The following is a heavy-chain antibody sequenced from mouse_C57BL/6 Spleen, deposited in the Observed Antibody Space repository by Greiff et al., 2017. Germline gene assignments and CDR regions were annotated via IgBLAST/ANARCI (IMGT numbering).Heavy chain of an antibody. J-gene: IGHJ4*01. V-gene: IGHV5-16*01. CDR3: ARVLLLLDY. Sequence: EVQRVESEGGLVQPGSSMKLSCTASGFTFSDYYMAWVRQVPEKGLEWVANINYDGSSTYYLDSLKSRFIISRDNAKNILYLQMSSLKSEDTATYYCARVLLLLDYWGQGTSVTVSS. CDR2: INYDGSST. D-gene: IGHD1-1*02. CDR1: GFTFSDYY.